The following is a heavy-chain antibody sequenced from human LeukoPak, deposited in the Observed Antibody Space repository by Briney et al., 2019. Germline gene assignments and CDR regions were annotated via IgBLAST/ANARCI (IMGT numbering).Heavy chain of an antibody. CDR2: IYISGST. J-gene: IGHJ4*02. CDR3: ATSFSGWRDN. V-gene: IGHV4-4*07. CDR1: GGSISSYY. D-gene: IGHD6-19*01. Sequence: SETLSLTCAVSGGSISSYYWSWIRQPAGKGLEWIGRIYISGSTDYNPSLKSRVSMSIDASKNQITLKLTSVTAADTALYYCATSFSGWRDNWGQGTLVTVSS.